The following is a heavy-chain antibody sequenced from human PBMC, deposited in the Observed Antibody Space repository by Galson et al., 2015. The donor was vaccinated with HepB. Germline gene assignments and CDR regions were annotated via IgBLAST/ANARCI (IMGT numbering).Heavy chain of an antibody. Sequence: SLRLSCAASGFTFSNYGMHWVRQAPGKGLEWVAVIWYDGNNKYYADSVKGRFTISRDNSKNTLYLQMNSLRAEDTAVYYCARDGWEYSSGGHYYHHWGQGTLVTVSS. CDR1: GFTFSNYG. CDR3: ARDGWEYSSGGHYYHH. J-gene: IGHJ5*02. CDR2: IWYDGNNK. V-gene: IGHV3-33*08. D-gene: IGHD6-19*01.